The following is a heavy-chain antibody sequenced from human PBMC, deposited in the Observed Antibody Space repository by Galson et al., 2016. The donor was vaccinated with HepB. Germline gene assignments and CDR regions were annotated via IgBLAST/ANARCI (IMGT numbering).Heavy chain of an antibody. CDR2: IKSYGGST. V-gene: IGHV3-23*01. J-gene: IGHJ4*02. CDR3: AKEALTGGWFNY. D-gene: IGHD6-19*01. CDR1: GITFSSYA. Sequence: SLRLSCAVSGITFSSYAMSWVRQAPGKGPEWVSTIKSYGGSTDYADAVQGRFTISRDDSKSTLYLQMNSLRAEDTAVYYCAKEALTGGWFNYWGQGTLLTVSS.